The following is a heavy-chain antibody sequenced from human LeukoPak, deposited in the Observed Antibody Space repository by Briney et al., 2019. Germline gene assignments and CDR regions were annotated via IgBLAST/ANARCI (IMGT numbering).Heavy chain of an antibody. CDR1: GGTISSEY. J-gene: IGHJ4*02. CDR3: ARHQLRGFLDDN. CDR2: IYYSGTT. D-gene: IGHD3-10*01. Sequence: SETLSLTCAVSGGTISSEYWSWIRQPAGKGRGWIGCIYYSGTTNYNPSLNSGVTISIKTSKPQFPLSLPSVTAADTAVYFCARHQLRGFLDDNWGQGTLVTVSS. V-gene: IGHV4-59*08.